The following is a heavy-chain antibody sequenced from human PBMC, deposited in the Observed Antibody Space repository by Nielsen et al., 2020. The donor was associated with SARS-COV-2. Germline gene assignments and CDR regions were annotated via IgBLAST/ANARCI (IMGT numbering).Heavy chain of an antibody. CDR1: VFTFSSYG. CDR3: AKSIAAAIDV. Sequence: GEPLKISCAASVFTFSSYGMHWVRQAPGKGLEWVPVIAYDGSNKYYADSVKGRFTISRANSKNTLYLQMNSLRAEDTAVYYCAKSIAAAIDVWGQGTTVTVSS. D-gene: IGHD6-13*01. CDR2: IAYDGSNK. V-gene: IGHV3-30*18. J-gene: IGHJ6*02.